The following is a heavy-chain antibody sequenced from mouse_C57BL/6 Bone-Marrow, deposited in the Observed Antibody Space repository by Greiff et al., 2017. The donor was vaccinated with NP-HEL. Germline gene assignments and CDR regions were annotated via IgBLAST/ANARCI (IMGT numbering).Heavy chain of an antibody. CDR2: IHPNSGST. J-gene: IGHJ4*01. Sequence: QVHVKQPGAELVKPGASVKLSCKASGYTFTSYWMHWVKQRPGQGLEWIGMIHPNSGSTNYNEKFKSKATLTVDKSSSTAYMQLSSLTSEDSAVYYCARVPSYAMDYWGQGTSVTVSS. CDR3: ARVPSYAMDY. D-gene: IGHD5-1*01. V-gene: IGHV1-64*01. CDR1: GYTFTSYW.